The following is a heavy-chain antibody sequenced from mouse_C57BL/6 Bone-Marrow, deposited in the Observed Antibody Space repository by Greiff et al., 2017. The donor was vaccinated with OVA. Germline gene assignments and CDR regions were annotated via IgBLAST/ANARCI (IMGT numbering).Heavy chain of an antibody. D-gene: IGHD1-1*01. CDR1: DSEVFPIAY. CDR3: AKINYYGSRFLVDY. J-gene: IGHJ2*01. Sequence: VQLQQSGSELRSPGSSVKLSCKDFDSEVFPIAYMSWVRQKPGHGFGWIGGILPSIGRTIYGEKFEDKATLDADTLSNTAYLELKRLTSEDSAIYYCAKINYYGSRFLVDYWGQGTTLTVSS. CDR2: ILPSIGRT. V-gene: IGHV15-2*01.